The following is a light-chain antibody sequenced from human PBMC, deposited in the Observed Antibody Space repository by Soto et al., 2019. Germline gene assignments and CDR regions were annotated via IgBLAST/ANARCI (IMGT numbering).Light chain of an antibody. Sequence: ESVLTQSPATLSLSPAERATLSCRSSPSVTDYLVWYQQKPRQAPRLLIYGAFNRATGIPARFSGSGSGTDFTLTISSILPEDFAVYYCQQRNIWPPVTFGQGTRLEI. CDR1: PSVTDY. CDR3: QQRNIWPPVT. V-gene: IGKV3-11*01. CDR2: GAF. J-gene: IGKJ5*01.